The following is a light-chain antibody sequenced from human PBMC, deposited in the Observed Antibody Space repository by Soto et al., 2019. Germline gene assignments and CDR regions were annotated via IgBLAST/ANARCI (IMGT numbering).Light chain of an antibody. J-gene: IGKJ1*01. CDR2: DAS. V-gene: IGKV1-5*01. CDR3: QESNCYSRR. CDR1: QSISRW. Sequence: SASNVSAKVKDRVTIACRASQSISRWLAWYQQKPGKAPKLLIHDASTLESGVPSRFSGSGSGTEFILTISCLQPDDFAPYYCQESNCYSRRFAEVTKVDNK.